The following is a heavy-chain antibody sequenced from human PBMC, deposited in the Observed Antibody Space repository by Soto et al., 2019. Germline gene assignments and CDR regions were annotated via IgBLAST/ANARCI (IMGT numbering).Heavy chain of an antibody. CDR3: ARAEGDDYSDSQLPGL. D-gene: IGHD4-17*01. CDR1: GGSISSGGSC. CDR2: IYYSGST. J-gene: IGHJ4*02. V-gene: IGHV4-31*03. Sequence: QVQLQESGPGLVKPSQTLSLTCTVSGGSISSGGSCWSWIRQHPGKGLEWIGYIYYSGSTYYNPSLKSRVTIPVDRSKNQLSLKPSSVTAADTALYYCARAEGDDYSDSQLPGLWGQGTLVTVSS.